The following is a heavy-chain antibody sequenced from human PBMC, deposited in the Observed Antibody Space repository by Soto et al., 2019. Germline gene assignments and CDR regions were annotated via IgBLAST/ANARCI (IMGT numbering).Heavy chain of an antibody. CDR2: IIPIFGTA. D-gene: IGHD2-2*02. CDR1: GGTFSSYA. J-gene: IGHJ3*02. V-gene: IGHV1-69*13. CDR3: ARERGDCSSTSCYTDAFDI. Sequence: ASVKVSCKASGGTFSSYAISWVRQAPGQGLEWMGGIIPIFGTANYAQKFQGRVTITADESTSTAYMELSSLRSEDTAVYYCARERGDCSSTSCYTDAFDIWGQGTMVTVSS.